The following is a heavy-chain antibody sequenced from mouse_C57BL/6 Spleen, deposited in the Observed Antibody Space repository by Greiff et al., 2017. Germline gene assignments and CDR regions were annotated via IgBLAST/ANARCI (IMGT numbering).Heavy chain of an antibody. CDR3: ARNYGSRAWFAY. CDR2: IDPSDSYT. J-gene: IGHJ3*01. CDR1: GYTFTSYW. D-gene: IGHD1-1*01. Sequence: QVQLQQPGAELVKPGASVKLSCKASGYTFTSYWMQWVKQRPGQGLEWIGEIDPSDSYTNYNQKFKGKATLTVETSSSTAYMQLSSLTSEDSAVYYGARNYGSRAWFAYWGQGTLVTVSA. V-gene: IGHV1-50*01.